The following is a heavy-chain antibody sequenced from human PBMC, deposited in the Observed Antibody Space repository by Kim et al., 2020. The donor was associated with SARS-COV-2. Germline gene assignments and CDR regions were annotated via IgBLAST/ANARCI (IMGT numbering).Heavy chain of an antibody. J-gene: IGHJ3*01. CDR3: AREGHEGGYLT. Sequence: NTRYSTKFQGRLTITRDTSASTAYMELNSLRSEDTAVYYCAREGHEGGYLTWGQGTMVTVSS. CDR2: NT. V-gene: IGHV1-3*01. D-gene: IGHD3-22*01.